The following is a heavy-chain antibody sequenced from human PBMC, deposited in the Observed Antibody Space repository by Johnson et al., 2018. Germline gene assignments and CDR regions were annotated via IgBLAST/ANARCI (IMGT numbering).Heavy chain of an antibody. CDR1: GFTFSSYA. CDR2: LRGSGGRT. V-gene: IGHV3-23*04. CDR3: ARVVRGTYYAGSFQH. J-gene: IGHJ1*01. D-gene: IGHD1-26*01. Sequence: VQLVQSGGGLVQPGGSLRLSCAASGFTFSSYAMRWVRQAPGKGLELGAALRGSGGRTYYADSVKGRFTISRDNSKNTQDLQMNSLRAENTAVYYCARVVRGTYYAGSFQHWGQGTLVTVSS.